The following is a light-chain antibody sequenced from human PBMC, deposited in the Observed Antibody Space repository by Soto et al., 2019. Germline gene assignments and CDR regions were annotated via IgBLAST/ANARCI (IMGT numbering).Light chain of an antibody. CDR3: AAWDDSLNGYV. CDR1: SSNIGNNA. V-gene: IGLV1-44*01. Sequence: QSVLTQPPSASGTPGQRVTMSCSGSSSNIGNNAVNWYQQPPGTAPKLLIFSSSQRPSGVPDRFSGSKSGTSASLAISGLQSEDEADYYCAAWDDSLNGYVFGPGTKVTVL. CDR2: SSS. J-gene: IGLJ1*01.